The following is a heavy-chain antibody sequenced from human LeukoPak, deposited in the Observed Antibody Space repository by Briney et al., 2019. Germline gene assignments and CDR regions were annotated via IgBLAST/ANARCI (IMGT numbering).Heavy chain of an antibody. CDR1: GCAFTSYG. D-gene: IGHD6-19*01. J-gene: IGHJ4*02. CDR3: ARAARGSGWPNFDY. V-gene: IGHV1-18*04. Sequence: SVKVSFKASGCAFTSYGISWGRQAPGQGVGWMGWINAYNGNTNYTQKLQGRVTMPTATSTSTAYMELRSLRSDDTAVYYCARAARGSGWPNFDYWGQGTLVTVSS. CDR2: INAYNGNT.